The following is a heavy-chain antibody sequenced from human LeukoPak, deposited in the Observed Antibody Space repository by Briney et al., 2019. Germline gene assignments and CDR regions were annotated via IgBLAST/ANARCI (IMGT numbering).Heavy chain of an antibody. CDR1: GGTFSSYA. D-gene: IGHD6-19*01. V-gene: IGHV1-69*13. Sequence: SVKVSCKASGGTFSSYAISWVRQAPGQGLEWMGGIIPIFGTANYAQKFQGRVTITADESTSTAYMELSSLRSEDTAVYYCATHGYSSGWYWWFDPWGQGTLVTVSS. J-gene: IGHJ5*02. CDR3: ATHGYSSGWYWWFDP. CDR2: IIPIFGTA.